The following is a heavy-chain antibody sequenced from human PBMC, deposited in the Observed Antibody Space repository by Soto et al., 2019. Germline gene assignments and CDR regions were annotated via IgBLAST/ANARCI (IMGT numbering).Heavy chain of an antibody. CDR2: ISSSSSTI. CDR1: GFTFSSYS. V-gene: IGHV3-48*01. J-gene: IGHJ4*02. Sequence: GGSLRLSCAASGFTFSSYSMNWVRQAPGKGLEWVSYISSSSSTIYHADSVKGRFTISRDNAKNSLYLQMNSLRAEDTAVYYCAYFPRYWGQGTLVTVSS. CDR3: AYFPRY. D-gene: IGHD1-26*01.